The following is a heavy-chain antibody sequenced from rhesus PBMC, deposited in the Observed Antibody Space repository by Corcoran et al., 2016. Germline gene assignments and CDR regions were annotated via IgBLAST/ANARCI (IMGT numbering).Heavy chain of an antibody. CDR2: IYGSDSST. J-gene: IGHJ4*01. V-gene: IGHV4-169*02. D-gene: IGHD4-4*01. CDR3: ASGGYGSYLTTDYFDY. Sequence: QLQLQESGPGLVKPSETLSVTCAVSGGSISSSYWSWIRQAPGKGLEWIGYIYGSDSSTNYNPSLKSPVTLSVDTSKNQLSLKLSSVTAADTAVYYCASGGYGSYLTTDYFDYWGQGVLVTVSS. CDR1: GGSISSSY.